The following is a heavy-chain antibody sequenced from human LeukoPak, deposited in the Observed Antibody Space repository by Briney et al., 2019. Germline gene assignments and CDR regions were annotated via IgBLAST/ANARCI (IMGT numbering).Heavy chain of an antibody. D-gene: IGHD7-27*01. CDR2: IYHSGST. V-gene: IGHV4-38-2*01. CDR1: GYSISSGYY. Sequence: PSETLSLTCAVSGYSISSGYYWGWIRQPPGKGLEWIGSIYHSGSTYYNPSLKSRVTISVDTSKNQFSLKLSSVTAADTAVYYCARPKLGYNWFDPWGQGTLVTVSS. J-gene: IGHJ5*02. CDR3: ARPKLGYNWFDP.